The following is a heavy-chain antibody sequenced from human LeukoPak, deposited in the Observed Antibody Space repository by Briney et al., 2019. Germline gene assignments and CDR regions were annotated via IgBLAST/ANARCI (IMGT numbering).Heavy chain of an antibody. Sequence: PSETLSLTCTVSGGSISSYYWSWIRQPPGKGLEWIGSIYYSGSTNYNPSLKSRVTISVDTSKNQFSLKLSPVTAADTAVYYCARGPAYYGDYVFFNYWGQGTLVTVSS. D-gene: IGHD4-17*01. V-gene: IGHV4-59*01. CDR2: IYYSGST. CDR1: GGSISSYY. J-gene: IGHJ4*02. CDR3: ARGPAYYGDYVFFNY.